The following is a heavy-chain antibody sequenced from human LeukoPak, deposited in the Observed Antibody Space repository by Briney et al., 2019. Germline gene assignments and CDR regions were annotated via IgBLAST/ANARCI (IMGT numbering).Heavy chain of an antibody. CDR2: IYYSGST. D-gene: IGHD5-24*01. CDR1: GGSISSYY. Sequence: PSETLSLTCTVSGGSISSYYWSWIRKPPGKGMEWIGYIYYSGSTNYNPSLKSRVTISVDTSKNQFSLKLSSVTAADTAVYYCARGREMADYYFDYWGQGTLVTVSS. J-gene: IGHJ4*02. CDR3: ARGREMADYYFDY. V-gene: IGHV4-59*01.